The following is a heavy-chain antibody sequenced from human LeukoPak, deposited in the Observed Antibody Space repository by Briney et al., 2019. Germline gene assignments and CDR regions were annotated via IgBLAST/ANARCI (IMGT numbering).Heavy chain of an antibody. V-gene: IGHV4-38-2*01. CDR1: GYSISSGYS. CDR2: IYHGGST. D-gene: IGHD2-2*01. J-gene: IGHJ4*02. CDR3: ARRYCSSTSCYYFDY. Sequence: SETLSLTCGVSGYSISSGYSWGWIRQPPGKGLGWIGTIYHGGSTYYNPSLKSRVTISVDTSKNQFSLKLSSVTAADTAVYYCARRYCSSTSCYYFDYWGQGTLVTVSS.